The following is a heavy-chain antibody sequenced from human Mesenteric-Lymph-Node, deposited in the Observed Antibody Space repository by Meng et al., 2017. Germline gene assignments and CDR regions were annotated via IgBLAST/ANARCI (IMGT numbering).Heavy chain of an antibody. J-gene: IGHJ4*01. CDR2: ISHTTSGT. Sequence: GESLKISCAASGFTLGIYAMNWVRQAPGKGLEWVSVISHTTSGTNYADSVRGRLIISRDSSKNALYLQMNSLRVEDTAVYYCARDRSSGIFWGLSTYYFDYWGQGTQVTVSS. D-gene: IGHD3-22*01. CDR1: GFTLGIYA. CDR3: ARDRSSGIFWGLSTYYFDY. V-gene: IGHV3-23*01.